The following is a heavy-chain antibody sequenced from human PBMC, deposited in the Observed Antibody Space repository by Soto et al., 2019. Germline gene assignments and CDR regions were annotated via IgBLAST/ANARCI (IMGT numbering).Heavy chain of an antibody. CDR3: ARVSQYYDYVWGSYRSYYFDY. Sequence: GGSLRLSCAASGFTFSDYYMRWMRHAPGKGLEWVSYISSSGSTIYYADSVKGRFTISRDNAKNSLYLQMNSLRAEDTAVYYCARVSQYYDYVWGSYRSYYFDYWGQGTLVTVSS. D-gene: IGHD3-16*02. CDR1: GFTFSDYY. V-gene: IGHV3-11*01. CDR2: ISSSGSTI. J-gene: IGHJ4*02.